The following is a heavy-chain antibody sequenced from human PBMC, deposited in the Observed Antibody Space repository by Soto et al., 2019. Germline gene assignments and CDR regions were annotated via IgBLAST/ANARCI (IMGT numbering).Heavy chain of an antibody. D-gene: IGHD5-18*01. CDR1: GGTFSSYA. CDR3: ARRGYSYGSDY. V-gene: IGHV1-69*13. CDR2: IIPIFGTA. J-gene: IGHJ4*02. Sequence: ASVKVSCTASGGTFSSYAISWVRQAPGQGLEWMGGIIPIFGTANYAQKFQGRVTITADESTSTAYMELSSLRSEDTAVYYCARRGYSYGSDYWGQGTLVTVSS.